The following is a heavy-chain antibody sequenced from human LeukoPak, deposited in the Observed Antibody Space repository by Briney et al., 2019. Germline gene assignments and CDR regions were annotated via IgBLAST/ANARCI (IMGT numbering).Heavy chain of an antibody. CDR2: IYYSGST. Sequence: SETLSLTCTVSGGSISSYYWSWIRQPPGKGLEWIGYIYYSGSTNYNPSLKSRVTISVDTSKNQFSLKLSSVTAADTAVYYCARGGELMITFGGVIQNYFDYWGQGTLVTVSS. CDR1: GGSISSYY. D-gene: IGHD3-16*02. V-gene: IGHV4-59*12. J-gene: IGHJ4*02. CDR3: ARGGELMITFGGVIQNYFDY.